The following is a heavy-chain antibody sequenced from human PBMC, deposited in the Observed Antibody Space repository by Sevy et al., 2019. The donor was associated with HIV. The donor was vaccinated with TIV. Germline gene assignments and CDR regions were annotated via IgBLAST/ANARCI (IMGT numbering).Heavy chain of an antibody. Sequence: SCPTLVKPTQTLTLTCTFSGFSLTTSRVDVGRIRQPPGKALEWLALIYWDDDKRYIPSLKSRLTITKDTSKNHVVLTMTDMEPVDTATYYCAHATGYFQHWGQGTLVTVSS. CDR3: AHATGYFQH. CDR1: GFSLTTSRVD. CDR2: IYWDDDK. V-gene: IGHV2-5*02. J-gene: IGHJ1*01.